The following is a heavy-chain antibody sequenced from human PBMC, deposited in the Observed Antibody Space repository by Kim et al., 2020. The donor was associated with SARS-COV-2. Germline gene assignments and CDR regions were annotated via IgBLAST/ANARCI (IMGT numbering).Heavy chain of an antibody. Sequence: NPSLKSRVTISVDTSKNQFSLKLSSVTAADTAVYYCARGSTVMSSGAFDIWGQGTMVTVSS. J-gene: IGHJ3*02. V-gene: IGHV4-34*01. CDR3: ARGSTVMSSGAFDI. D-gene: IGHD4-17*01.